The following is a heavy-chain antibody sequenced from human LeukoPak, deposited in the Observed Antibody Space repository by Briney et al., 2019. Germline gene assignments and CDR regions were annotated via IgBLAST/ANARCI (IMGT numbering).Heavy chain of an antibody. D-gene: IGHD3-22*01. CDR3: ARAGYSDAFDI. V-gene: IGHV3-48*03. CDR1: GFTFSSYE. CDR2: ISSSGSTI. Sequence: GGSLRLSCAASGFTFSSYEMNWVRQAPGKGLEWVSYISSSGSTIYYADSVKGRFTISRDNAKNSLYLQMNSLRAEDTAVYYCARAGYSDAFDIWGQGTMVTVSS. J-gene: IGHJ3*02.